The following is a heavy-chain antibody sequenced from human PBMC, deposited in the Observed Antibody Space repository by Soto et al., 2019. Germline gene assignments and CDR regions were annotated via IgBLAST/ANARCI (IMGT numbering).Heavy chain of an antibody. CDR2: MNPNSGNT. CDR1: GYTFTSYD. V-gene: IGHV1-8*01. J-gene: IGHJ4*02. D-gene: IGHD3-10*01. CDR3: ASFLHTVRGGVFDY. Sequence: ASVKVSCKASGYTFTSYDINWVRQATGQGLEWMGWMNPNSGNTGYAQKFQGRVTMTRNTSISTAYMELSSLRSEDTAVYYCASFLHTVRGGVFDYWGQGTLVTVSS.